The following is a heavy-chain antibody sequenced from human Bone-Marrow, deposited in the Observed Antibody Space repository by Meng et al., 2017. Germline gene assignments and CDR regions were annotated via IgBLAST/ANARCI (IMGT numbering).Heavy chain of an antibody. CDR2: IDWDGRRT. CDR1: GFKFDDYT. J-gene: IGHJ5*02. V-gene: IGHV3-43*01. D-gene: IGHD4-17*01. Sequence: GESLKISCAASGFKFDDYTMHWVRQVPGKGLEWVSLIDWDGRRTDYADSVKGRFTISRDNSKNSLYLQMNSLTTEDSALYYCTKAGSTVTMGWFDPWGQGTLVTVSS. CDR3: TKAGSTVTMGWFDP.